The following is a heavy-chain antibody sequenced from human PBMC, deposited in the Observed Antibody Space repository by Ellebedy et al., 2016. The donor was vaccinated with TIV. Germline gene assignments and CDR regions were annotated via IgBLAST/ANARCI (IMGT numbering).Heavy chain of an antibody. D-gene: IGHD5/OR15-5a*01. J-gene: IGHJ4*02. CDR3: ARALNHVDTVSTAPLDC. Sequence: PGGSLRLSCAAFGFPFDSYVMNRVRQAPGKGLEWVALISYDGSNKYFADSVQGRFTISRDNSQNTLYLLMNSLRGDDTAIYYCARALNHVDTVSTAPLDCWGQGTLVTVSS. V-gene: IGHV3-30*04. CDR1: GFPFDSYV. CDR2: ISYDGSNK.